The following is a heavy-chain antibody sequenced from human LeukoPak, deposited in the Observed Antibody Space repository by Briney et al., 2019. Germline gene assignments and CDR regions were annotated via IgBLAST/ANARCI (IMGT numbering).Heavy chain of an antibody. J-gene: IGHJ4*02. V-gene: IGHV1-46*01. D-gene: IGHD1-26*01. CDR3: ARDGIVGATIDY. Sequence: ASVKVSCKASGYTFTSYGISWVRQAPGQGLEWMGIINPSGGSTSYAQKFQGRVTMTRDMSTSTVYMELSSLRSEDTAVYYCARDGIVGATIDYWGQGTLVTVSS. CDR2: INPSGGST. CDR1: GYTFTSYG.